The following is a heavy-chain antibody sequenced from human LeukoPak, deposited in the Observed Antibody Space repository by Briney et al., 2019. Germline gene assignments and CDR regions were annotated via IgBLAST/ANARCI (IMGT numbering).Heavy chain of an antibody. CDR1: GFTFSSYA. CDR3: ARGPDVVLVSHWSFFDY. CDR2: ISSSGGGR. Sequence: GGALRLSCAASGFTFSSYARHWVRQGPGKGLEYVSAISSSGGGRYYVNSVKGRFTISRDNSKNTLYLQMGSLRTEDMAIYYCARGPDVVLVSHWSFFDYWGQGTLVTVSS. D-gene: IGHD2-8*02. J-gene: IGHJ4*02. V-gene: IGHV3-64*01.